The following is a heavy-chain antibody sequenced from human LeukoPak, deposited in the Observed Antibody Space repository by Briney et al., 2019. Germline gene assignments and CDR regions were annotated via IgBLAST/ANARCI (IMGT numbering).Heavy chain of an antibody. Sequence: ASVKVSCKASRYTFTSYYMHWVRQAPGQGLEWMGIINPSGGSTSYAQKFQGRVTMTRDTSTSTVYMELSSLRSEDTAVYYCATSLGQLVEKDYWGQGTLVTVSS. CDR1: RYTFTSYY. V-gene: IGHV1-46*01. CDR3: ATSLGQLVEKDY. D-gene: IGHD6-6*01. CDR2: INPSGGST. J-gene: IGHJ4*02.